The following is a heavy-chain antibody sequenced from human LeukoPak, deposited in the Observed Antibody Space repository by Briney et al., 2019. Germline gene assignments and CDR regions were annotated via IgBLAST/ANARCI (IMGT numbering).Heavy chain of an antibody. V-gene: IGHV3-21*01. CDR2: ISSSGTYV. CDR1: GFTFSSYS. Sequence: PGGSLRLSCAASGFTFSSYSMNWVRQAPGKGLEWVPSISSSGTYVYYANSVKGRFTISRDNAKNSLSLQMNSLRADDAAVYYCARASSKQLAGYLPDGFDIWGQGTMVTVSS. D-gene: IGHD3-9*01. J-gene: IGHJ3*02. CDR3: ARASSKQLAGYLPDGFDI.